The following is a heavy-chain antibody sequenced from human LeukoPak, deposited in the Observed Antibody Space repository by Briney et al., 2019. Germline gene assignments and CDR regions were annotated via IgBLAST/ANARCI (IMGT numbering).Heavy chain of an antibody. V-gene: IGHV3-33*01. J-gene: IGHJ6*02. Sequence: GGSLRLSCAASGFTFSSYGMHWVRQAPGKGLEWVAVIWYDGSNKYYADSVKGRFTISRDNSKNTLYLQMNGLRAEDTAVYYCGLLTYYGSGSRYYYYGMDVWGQGTTVTVSS. CDR3: GLLTYYGSGSRYYYYGMDV. CDR1: GFTFSSYG. CDR2: IWYDGSNK. D-gene: IGHD3-10*01.